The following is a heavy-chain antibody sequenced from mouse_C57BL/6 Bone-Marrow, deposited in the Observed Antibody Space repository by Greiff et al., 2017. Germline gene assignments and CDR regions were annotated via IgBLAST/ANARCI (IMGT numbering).Heavy chain of an antibody. CDR2: ISNGGGST. D-gene: IGHD4-1*01. V-gene: IGHV5-12*01. CDR3: ARLDGTGDY. J-gene: IGHJ2*01. CDR1: GFTFSDYY. Sequence: EVQLVESGGGLVQPGGSLKLSCAASGFTFSDYYMYWVRQTPEKRLEWVAYISNGGGSTYYPDTVKGRFTISRDNAKNTLYLQMSRLKSEDTAMYYCARLDGTGDYWGQGTTLTVSS.